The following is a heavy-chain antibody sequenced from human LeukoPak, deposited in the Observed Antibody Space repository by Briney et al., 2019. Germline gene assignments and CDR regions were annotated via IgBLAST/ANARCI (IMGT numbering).Heavy chain of an antibody. CDR1: GGTFSSHA. CDR2: IVPISGIA. Sequence: SVKVSCKASGGTFSSHAIAWVRQAPGQGPEWVGGIVPISGIADYAQKFQGRVTITADESTSTAYMELRSLTSDDTAVYYCARGLQYQLFKALRYYYMDVWGEGTTVTVSS. CDR3: ARGLQYQLFKALRYYYMDV. J-gene: IGHJ6*03. D-gene: IGHD2-2*01. V-gene: IGHV1-69*13.